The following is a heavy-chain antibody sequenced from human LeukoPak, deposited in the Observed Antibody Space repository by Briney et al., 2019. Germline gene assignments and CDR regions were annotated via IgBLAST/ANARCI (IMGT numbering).Heavy chain of an antibody. D-gene: IGHD3-3*02. V-gene: IGHV3-74*03. CDR3: ARDRSIEGAFDI. CDR2: INSDGSST. J-gene: IGHJ3*02. CDR1: GFTFSSYW. Sequence: GGSLRPSCAASGFTFSSYWMHWVRQAPGKGLVWVSRINSDGSSTTYADSVKGRFAISRDNAKNTLFLQMNSLSPEDTAVYYCARDRSIEGAFDIWGQGTMVTVSS.